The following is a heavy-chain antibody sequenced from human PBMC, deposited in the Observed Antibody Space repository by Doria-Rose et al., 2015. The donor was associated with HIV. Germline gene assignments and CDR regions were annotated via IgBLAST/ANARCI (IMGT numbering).Heavy chain of an antibody. J-gene: IGHJ4*02. CDR3: ARIKSSRWYHKYYFDF. V-gene: IGHV2-26*01. D-gene: IGHD6-13*01. Sequence: QESGPVLVKPTETLTLTCTVSGVSLSSPGMGVSWIRQPPGKALEWLANIFSDHERSYKTSLKSRLDISRGTAKSHVVLTMTDMDPVDTATYYCARIKSSRWYHKYYFDFWGQGTLVIVSA. CDR2: IFSDHER. CDR1: GVSLSSPGMG.